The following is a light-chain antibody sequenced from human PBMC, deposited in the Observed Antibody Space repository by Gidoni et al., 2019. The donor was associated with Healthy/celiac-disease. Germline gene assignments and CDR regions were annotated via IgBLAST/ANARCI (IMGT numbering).Light chain of an antibody. CDR3: QSAYSSGTYV. Sequence: PPSVSVSPGQTARITCSGDALPKQYAYWYQQKPGPAPVLVIYKDTGRPSGIPERFSGSSSGTTVTLTISGVQAEEEADYYCQSAYSSGTYVFGTGTKVTVL. J-gene: IGLJ1*01. V-gene: IGLV3-25*01. CDR1: ALPKQY. CDR2: KDT.